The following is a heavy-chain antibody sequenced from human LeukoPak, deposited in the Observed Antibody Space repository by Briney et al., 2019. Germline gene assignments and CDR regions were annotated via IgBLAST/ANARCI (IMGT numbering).Heavy chain of an antibody. D-gene: IGHD4-11*01. CDR1: GGTFSSYA. J-gene: IGHJ5*02. CDR3: ARDLYRDSLPVSWFDP. V-gene: IGHV1-18*01. CDR2: ISDYNGNT. Sequence: GSSVKVSCKASGGTFSSYAISWVRQATGQGLEWMGWISDYNGNTNYAQKLQGRVTMTTDTSTSTAYMELRSLRSDDTAVYYCARDLYRDSLPVSWFDPWGQGTLVTVSS.